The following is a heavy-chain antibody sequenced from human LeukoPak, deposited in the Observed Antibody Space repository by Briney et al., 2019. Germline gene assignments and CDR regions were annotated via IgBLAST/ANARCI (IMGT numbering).Heavy chain of an antibody. V-gene: IGHV3-21*01. CDR2: ISSSSSYI. J-gene: IGHJ5*02. D-gene: IGHD3-16*01. Sequence: GGSLRLSCAASGFTFSSYSMNWVRQAPGKGLEWVSSISSSSSYIYYADSVKGRFTISRDNAKNSLYLQMNSLRAEDTAVYYCARESLRLGWFDPWGQGTLVTVSS. CDR1: GFTFSSYS. CDR3: ARESLRLGWFDP.